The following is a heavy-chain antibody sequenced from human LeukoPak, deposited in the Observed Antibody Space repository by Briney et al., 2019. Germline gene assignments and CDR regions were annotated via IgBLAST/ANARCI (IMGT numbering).Heavy chain of an antibody. V-gene: IGHV4-31*03. CDR2: IYYSGST. CDR1: GGSISSGGYY. D-gene: IGHD3-22*01. Sequence: SETLSLTCTVSGGSISSGGYYWSWIRQHPGKGLEWIGYIYYSGSTYYNPSLKSRVTISVDTSKNQFSLKLSSVTAADTAVYYRARVSIRGHYDSSGHFDYWGQGTLVTVSS. J-gene: IGHJ4*02. CDR3: ARVSIRGHYDSSGHFDY.